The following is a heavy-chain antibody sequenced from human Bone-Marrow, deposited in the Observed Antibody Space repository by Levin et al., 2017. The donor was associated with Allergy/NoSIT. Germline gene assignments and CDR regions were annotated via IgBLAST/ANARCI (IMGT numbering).Heavy chain of an antibody. CDR2: ISSGSGTS. D-gene: IGHD2-8*02. J-gene: IGHJ2*01. CDR1: GFSFNTYN. Sequence: HAGGSLRLSCAASGFSFNTYNMHWVRQAPGKGLECISYISSGSGTSDYADSVKGRFTISRDNANNSMYLQMNSLRAEDTAVYYCARETTYYLDTGGDLRAGWYFDLWGRGTLVTVSS. V-gene: IGHV3-48*01. CDR3: ARETTYYLDTGGDLRAGWYFDL.